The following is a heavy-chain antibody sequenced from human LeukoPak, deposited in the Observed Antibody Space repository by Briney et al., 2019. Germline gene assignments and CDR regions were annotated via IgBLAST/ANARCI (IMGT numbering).Heavy chain of an antibody. Sequence: PGGSLRLSCAASGFTFSSYTMNWVRQAPGKGLEWVSSINSDSSLMFYAESVKGRFTISRDNARNSLYLQMNSLRAEDTAVYYCIRDLFDDYSLDYWGQGALVTVSS. CDR1: GFTFSSYT. CDR3: IRDLFDDYSLDY. V-gene: IGHV3-21*01. D-gene: IGHD3-16*01. J-gene: IGHJ4*02. CDR2: INSDSSLM.